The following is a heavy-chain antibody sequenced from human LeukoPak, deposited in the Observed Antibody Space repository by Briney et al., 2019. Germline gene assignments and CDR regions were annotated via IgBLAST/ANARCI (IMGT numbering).Heavy chain of an antibody. J-gene: IGHJ3*02. CDR3: ARHQYSGTYYNAFDI. V-gene: IGHV5-51*01. CDR2: IYPGDSDI. CDR1: GYSFTTYW. D-gene: IGHD1-26*01. Sequence: GESLKISCKGSGYSFTTYWIGWVRQMPGKGLEWMGIIYPGDSDIRYSPSFQGQVTISADKSISTAYLQWSSLKASDTAMYYCARHQYSGTYYNAFDIWGQGTMVTVSS.